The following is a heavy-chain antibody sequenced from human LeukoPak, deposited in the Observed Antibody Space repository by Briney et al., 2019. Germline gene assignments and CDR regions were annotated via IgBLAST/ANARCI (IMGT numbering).Heavy chain of an antibody. CDR1: GGSISSYY. V-gene: IGHV4-59*08. D-gene: IGHD2-2*01. J-gene: IGHJ5*02. Sequence: KPSETLSLTCTVSGGSISSYYWSWIRQPPGKGLEWTGYVFYTGSTNYNPSLKSRVTISVDTSKNQFSLKLTSVTAADTAVYYCAGQRCSSTSCYSWFDPWGQGTLVTVSS. CDR3: AGQRCSSTSCYSWFDP. CDR2: VFYTGST.